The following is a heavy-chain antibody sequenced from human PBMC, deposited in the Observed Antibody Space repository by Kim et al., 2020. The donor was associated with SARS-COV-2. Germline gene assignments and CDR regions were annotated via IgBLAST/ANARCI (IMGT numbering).Heavy chain of an antibody. CDR2: ISYDGSNK. Sequence: WGSLRLSCAASGFTFSSYAMHWVRQAPGKGLEWVAVISYDGSNKYYADSVKGRFTISRDNSKNTLYLQMNSLRAEDTAVYYCARGGGYFQHWGQGTLVTV. CDR1: GFTFSSYA. D-gene: IGHD3-16*01. V-gene: IGHV3-30*04. J-gene: IGHJ1*01. CDR3: ARGGGYFQH.